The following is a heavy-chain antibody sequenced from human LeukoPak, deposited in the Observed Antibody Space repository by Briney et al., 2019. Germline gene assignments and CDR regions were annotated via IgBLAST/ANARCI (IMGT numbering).Heavy chain of an antibody. V-gene: IGHV3-13*04. CDR3: SRVGSSGWPNYFDS. CDR1: GFTFSSYD. D-gene: IGHD6-19*01. J-gene: IGHJ4*02. Sequence: GGSRRLSCAASGFTFSSYDMHWVRQATGKGLEWVSVIGTSGDTYYAGSVKGRFTISRENAKNSLYLQMNSLTAGDTAVYFCSRVGSSGWPNYFDSWGQGTLVTVSS. CDR2: IGTSGDT.